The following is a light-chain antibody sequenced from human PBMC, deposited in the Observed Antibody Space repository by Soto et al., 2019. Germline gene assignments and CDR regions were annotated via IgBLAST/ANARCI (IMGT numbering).Light chain of an antibody. CDR2: EVV. J-gene: IGLJ1*01. Sequence: QSALTQPPSASGCPGQSVRVSWAGGKDDIGVYDFVSWYQHHPGKAPRLIIYEVVQRPSGVPDRFSGSKSGNTASLTVSGLQAADEADYFCKSYAGSNTYVFGSGTKVTVL. V-gene: IGLV2-8*01. CDR3: KSYAGSNTYV. CDR1: KDDIGVYDF.